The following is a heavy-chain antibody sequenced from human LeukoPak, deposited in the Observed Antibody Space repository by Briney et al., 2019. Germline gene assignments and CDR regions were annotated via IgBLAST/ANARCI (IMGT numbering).Heavy chain of an antibody. CDR3: ARAHGIVGATDFDY. V-gene: IGHV4-59*08. Sequence: SETLSLTCAVYGGSFSGYYWSWIRQPPGKGLEWIGYIYYSGSTNYNPSLKSRVTISVDTSKNQFSLKLSSVTAADTAVYYCARAHGIVGATDFDYWGQGTLVTVSS. D-gene: IGHD1-26*01. J-gene: IGHJ4*02. CDR1: GGSFSGYY. CDR2: IYYSGST.